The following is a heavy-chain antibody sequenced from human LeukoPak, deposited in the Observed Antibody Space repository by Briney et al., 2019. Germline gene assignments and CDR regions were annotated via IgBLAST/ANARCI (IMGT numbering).Heavy chain of an antibody. J-gene: IGHJ5*02. CDR2: TYYRSKWSN. CDR1: GDSLSSNSAA. CDR3: ARAGYYDFWSGYSFPS. D-gene: IGHD3-3*01. V-gene: IGHV6-1*01. Sequence: SQTLSLTSALSGDSLSSNSAASNWIRHSPSRGLEWLGRTYYRSKWSNHYAVSVKSRITINPDTTKNRFSLQLNSVTPEYTAVYYWARAGYYDFWSGYSFPSWGQGTLVTVSS.